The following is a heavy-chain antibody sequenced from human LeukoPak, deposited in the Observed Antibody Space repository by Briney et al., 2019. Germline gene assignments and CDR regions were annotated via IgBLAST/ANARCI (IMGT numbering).Heavy chain of an antibody. J-gene: IGHJ5*02. CDR3: ATSRGSGSYSAS. D-gene: IGHD3-10*01. Sequence: SETLSLTCAVSGGSIASSNWWNWARQSPGKGLEWIGEIYHSGSTNYSPSLKSRVTISVDKFKNQFSLKLSSVTAADTAVYYCATSRGSGSYSASWGQGTLVTVSS. V-gene: IGHV4-4*02. CDR2: IYHSGST. CDR1: GGSIASSNW.